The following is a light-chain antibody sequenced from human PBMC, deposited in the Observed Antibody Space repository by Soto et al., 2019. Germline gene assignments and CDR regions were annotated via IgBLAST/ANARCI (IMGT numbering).Light chain of an antibody. Sequence: EIVLTQSPATLSLSPGERATLSCRASQSVSSYLAWYQQKPGQAPRLLIYDASSRATGIPARFSGSGSGTDSTLTISRLEPEDFAVYYCQQRYIWPPVTFGQGTRLEIK. CDR3: QQRYIWPPVT. CDR2: DAS. V-gene: IGKV3-11*01. CDR1: QSVSSY. J-gene: IGKJ5*01.